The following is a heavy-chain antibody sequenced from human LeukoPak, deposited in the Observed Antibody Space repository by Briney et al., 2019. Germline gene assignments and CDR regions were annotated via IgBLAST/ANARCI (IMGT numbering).Heavy chain of an antibody. Sequence: ASVKVSCKASGYTFTSYDINWVGQATGQGLEWMGWMNHNSGNKGYAQKFQGRVTMTRNTSISTAYMELRSLRSEDTPVYYCARGEEYYDFWTGYHLYYFYYWGQGTLVTVSS. CDR2: MNHNSGNK. CDR1: GYTFTSYD. J-gene: IGHJ4*02. CDR3: ARGEEYYDFWTGYHLYYFYY. D-gene: IGHD3-3*01. V-gene: IGHV1-8*01.